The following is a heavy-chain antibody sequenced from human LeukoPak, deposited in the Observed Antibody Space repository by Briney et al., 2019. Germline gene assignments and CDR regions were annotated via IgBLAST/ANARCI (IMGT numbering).Heavy chain of an antibody. V-gene: IGHV3-74*01. CDR3: ARDSAYCGGDCYLFDI. D-gene: IGHD2-21*01. J-gene: IGHJ3*02. CDR1: GFTFSNYW. CDR2: TNTDGSST. Sequence: GGSLRLSCAASGFTFSNYWMHWVRQAPGKGLVWVSRTNTDGSSTTYADSVKGRFTISRDNAKNTLYLQMNSLRAEDTAVYYCARDSAYCGGDCYLFDIWGQGTMVTVSS.